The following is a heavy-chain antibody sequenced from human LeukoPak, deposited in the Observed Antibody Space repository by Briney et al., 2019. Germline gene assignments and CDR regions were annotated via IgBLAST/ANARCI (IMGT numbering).Heavy chain of an antibody. J-gene: IGHJ4*02. D-gene: IGHD1-26*01. CDR3: AKERVGAPDY. CDR1: GFTFSSYG. CDR2: ISYDGSNK. V-gene: IGHV3-30*18. Sequence: PGGSLRLSCAASGFTFSSYGMHWVRQAPGKGLEWVVVISYDGSNKYYADSVKGRFTISRDNSKNTLYLQMNSLRAEDTAVYYCAKERVGAPDYWGQGTLVTVSS.